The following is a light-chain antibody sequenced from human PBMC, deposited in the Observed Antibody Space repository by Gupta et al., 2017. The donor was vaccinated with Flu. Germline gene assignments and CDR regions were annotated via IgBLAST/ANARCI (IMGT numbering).Light chain of an antibody. Sequence: EIVLTQSPATLSLSPGERATLSCRASQSVSSSLAWYQQKPGQAPRLLIYDASNRGTGIPARFSGSGSGTDFTLTISSLEPEDFAVYYCQHRSKWPITFGQGTRLEIK. J-gene: IGKJ5*01. CDR1: QSVSSS. V-gene: IGKV3-11*01. CDR2: DAS. CDR3: QHRSKWPIT.